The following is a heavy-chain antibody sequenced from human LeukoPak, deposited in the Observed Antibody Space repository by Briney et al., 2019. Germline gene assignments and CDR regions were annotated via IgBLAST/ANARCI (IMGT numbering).Heavy chain of an antibody. J-gene: IGHJ6*03. V-gene: IGHV4-34*01. CDR2: SNHSGST. D-gene: IGHD5-12*01. CDR3: AVSGYDSVDYYYMDV. CDR1: GGSFSGYY. Sequence: SETLSLTCAVYGGSFSGYYWSWIRQPPGKGLEWIGESNHSGSTNYNPSLKSRVTISVDTSKNQFSLKLSSVTAADTAVYYCAVSGYDSVDYYYMDVWGKGTTVTISS.